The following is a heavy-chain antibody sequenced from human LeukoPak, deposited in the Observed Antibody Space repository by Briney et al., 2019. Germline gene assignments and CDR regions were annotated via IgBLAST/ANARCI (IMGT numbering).Heavy chain of an antibody. Sequence: GGSLRLSCAASGFTFSSYSMNWVRQAPGKGLEWVSSISSSSYIYYADSVKGRFTISRDNAKNSLYLQMNSLRAEDTAVYYCARVGEFGYYYDSSGSYFDYWGQGTLVTVSS. V-gene: IGHV3-21*01. CDR3: ARVGEFGYYYDSSGSYFDY. CDR2: ISSSSYI. D-gene: IGHD3-22*01. J-gene: IGHJ4*02. CDR1: GFTFSSYS.